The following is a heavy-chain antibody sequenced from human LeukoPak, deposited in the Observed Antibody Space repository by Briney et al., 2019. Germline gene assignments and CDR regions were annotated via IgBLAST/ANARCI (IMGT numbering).Heavy chain of an antibody. CDR1: GGSISSYY. CDR3: ARDGAREPRMTGEDEVSY. Sequence: SETLSLTCTVSGGSISSYYWSWIRQPPGKGLEWIGYIYYSGSTNYNPSLKSRVTISVDTSKNQFSLKLSSVTAADTAVYYCARDGAREPRMTGEDEVSYWGQGTLVTVSS. J-gene: IGHJ4*02. D-gene: IGHD1-14*01. V-gene: IGHV4-59*01. CDR2: IYYSGST.